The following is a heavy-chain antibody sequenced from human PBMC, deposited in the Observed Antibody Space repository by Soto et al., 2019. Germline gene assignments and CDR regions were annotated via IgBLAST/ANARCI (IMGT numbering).Heavy chain of an antibody. CDR2: IIPIFGTT. J-gene: IGHJ6*02. D-gene: IGHD2-15*01. CDR3: ARERVVVTKRYYYYYYGIDV. V-gene: IGHV1-69*13. CDR1: GCTFSIYA. Sequence: SLKIFCQASGCTFSIYAISCERQAPGHVIEWMGGIIPIFGTTTHDQKFPGRVTIAADESTSTAYMELSSLGSEDRAVYYCARERVVVTKRYYYYYYGIDVWGQETKVPVAS.